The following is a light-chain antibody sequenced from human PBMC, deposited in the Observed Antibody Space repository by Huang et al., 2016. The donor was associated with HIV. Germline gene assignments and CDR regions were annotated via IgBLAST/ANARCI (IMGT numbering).Light chain of an antibody. CDR2: AAS. CDR3: QQAYSNSPS. Sequence: DIQMTQSPSSLSASVGDRVTITCRPSQNINFYLNWYQHKPGKAPELLIYAASTLQGGVPSRFIGGRSGTDFTLTISSLQPEDSAIYYCQQAYSNSPSFGGGTKVEIK. V-gene: IGKV1-39*01. CDR1: QNINFY. J-gene: IGKJ4*01.